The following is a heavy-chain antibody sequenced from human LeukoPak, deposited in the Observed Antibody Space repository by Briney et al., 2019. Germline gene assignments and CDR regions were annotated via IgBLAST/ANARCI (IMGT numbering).Heavy chain of an antibody. Sequence: GGSLRLSCAASGFSFSDYWMTWVRQAPGKGLEWVAHIKQDGSEKYYVDSIKGRFTISGDNAKNLVYLQMNSLRAEDTAVYYCARAPRGVVMGGNAFDIWGQGTMVTVSS. CDR1: GFSFSDYW. V-gene: IGHV3-7*01. D-gene: IGHD4-23*01. J-gene: IGHJ3*02. CDR2: IKQDGSEK. CDR3: ARAPRGVVMGGNAFDI.